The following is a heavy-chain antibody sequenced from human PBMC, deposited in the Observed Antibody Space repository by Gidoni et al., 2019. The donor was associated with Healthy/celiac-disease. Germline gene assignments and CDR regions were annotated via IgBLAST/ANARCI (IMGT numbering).Heavy chain of an antibody. CDR3: ARVGEMATAYFDY. Sequence: QVQLQQWGAGLLKPSETLSLTCAVYGGSFSGYYWSWIRQPPGKGLEWIGEINHSGSTNYNPSLKSRVTISVDTSKNQFSLKLSSVTAADTAVYYCARVGEMATAYFDYWGQGTLVTVSS. D-gene: IGHD3-16*01. CDR1: GGSFSGYY. V-gene: IGHV4-34*01. J-gene: IGHJ4*02. CDR2: INHSGST.